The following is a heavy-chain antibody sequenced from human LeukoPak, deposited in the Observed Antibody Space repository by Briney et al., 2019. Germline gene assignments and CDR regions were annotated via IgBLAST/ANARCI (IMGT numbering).Heavy chain of an antibody. CDR1: GASISAYH. CDR2: IYSSGRT. J-gene: IGHJ4*02. D-gene: IGHD5-18*01. CDR3: ARDYSYPDY. Sequence: SETLSLTCSVSGASISAYHWSWIRQPAVKGLEWIGRIYSSGRTNYIPSLKSRLTMSVDTSKNQFSLKLNSVTAADTAVYYCARDYSYPDYWGQGTLVTVSS. V-gene: IGHV4-4*07.